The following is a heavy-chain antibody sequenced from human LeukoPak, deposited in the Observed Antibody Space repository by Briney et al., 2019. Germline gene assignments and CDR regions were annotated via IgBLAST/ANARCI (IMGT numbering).Heavy chain of an antibody. CDR1: GFTFSSYW. D-gene: IGHD3-22*01. CDR3: AGVGYYDSSGWNYGMDV. CDR2: INSDGSST. Sequence: PGGSLRLSCAASGFTFSSYWMHWVRQAPGKGLVWVSRINSDGSSTSYADSVKGRFTISRDNAKNTLYLQMNSLRAEDTAVYYCAGVGYYDSSGWNYGMDVWGQGTTVTVSS. V-gene: IGHV3-74*01. J-gene: IGHJ6*02.